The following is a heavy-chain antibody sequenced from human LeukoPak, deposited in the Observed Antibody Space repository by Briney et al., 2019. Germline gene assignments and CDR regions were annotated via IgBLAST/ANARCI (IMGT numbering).Heavy chain of an antibody. CDR1: GFTFSSYW. D-gene: IGHD3-10*01. CDR2: IKQDGSEK. CDR3: ARGEYYYGSGSYYFGSWNYYYYYMDV. Sequence: PGGSLRLSCAASGFTFSSYWMSWVRQAPGKGLEWVANIKQDGSEKYYVDSVKGRFTISRDNAKNSPYLQMNSLRAEDTAVYYCARGEYYYGSGSYYFGSWNYYYYYMDVWGKGTTVTISS. V-gene: IGHV3-7*01. J-gene: IGHJ6*03.